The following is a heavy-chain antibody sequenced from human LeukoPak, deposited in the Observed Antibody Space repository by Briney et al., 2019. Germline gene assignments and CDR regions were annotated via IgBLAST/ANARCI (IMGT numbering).Heavy chain of an antibody. V-gene: IGHV4-4*07. J-gene: IGHJ4*02. CDR1: GGSFSSYY. CDR3: ATGDGYNSFDY. D-gene: IGHD5-24*01. Sequence: ETPCVTCTVSGGSFSSYYWSWIRQPAGKGLEWIGRIYTSGSTNYNSSLKSRVTMSVDTSKNQVSLKLSSVTAADTAVYYCATGDGYNSFDYWGQGTLVTVSS. CDR2: IYTSGST.